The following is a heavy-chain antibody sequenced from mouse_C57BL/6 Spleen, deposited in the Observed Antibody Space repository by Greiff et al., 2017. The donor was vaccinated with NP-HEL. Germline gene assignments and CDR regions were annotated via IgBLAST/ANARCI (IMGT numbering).Heavy chain of an antibody. V-gene: IGHV1-81*01. J-gene: IGHJ2*01. D-gene: IGHD1-1*01. CDR1: GYTFTSYG. CDR3: AREGNYVRYFDY. CDR2: IYPRSGNT. Sequence: QVQLQQSGAELARPGASVKLSCKASGYTFTSYGISWVKQRTGQGLEWIGEIYPRSGNTYYNEKFKGKATLTADKSSSTAYMELRSLTSEDSAVYFCAREGNYVRYFDYWGKGTTLTVSS.